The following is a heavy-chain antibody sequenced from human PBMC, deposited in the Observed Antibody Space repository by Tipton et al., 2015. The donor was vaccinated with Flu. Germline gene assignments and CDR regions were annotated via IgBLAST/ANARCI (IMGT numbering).Heavy chain of an antibody. J-gene: IGHJ4*02. Sequence: LRLSCTVSGGSISSGSYYWSWIRQPAGKGLEWIGRIYTSGSTNYNPSLKSRVTISVDTSKNQFSLKLSSVTAADTAVYYCATKEVSYCSGGSCYSYYFDYWGQGTLVTVSS. D-gene: IGHD2-15*01. CDR3: ATKEVSYCSGGSCYSYYFDY. V-gene: IGHV4-61*02. CDR2: IYTSGST. CDR1: GGSISSGSYY.